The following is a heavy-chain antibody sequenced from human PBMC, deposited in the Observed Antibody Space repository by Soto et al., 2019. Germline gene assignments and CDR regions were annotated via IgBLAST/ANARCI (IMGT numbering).Heavy chain of an antibody. CDR3: ASSEDSSSRQLRDDYSYYGMDV. D-gene: IGHD6-13*01. CDR1: GGTFSSYA. CDR2: IIPIFGTA. J-gene: IGHJ6*02. V-gene: IGHV1-69*13. Sequence: GASVKVSCKASGGTFSSYAISWVRQAPGQGLEWMGGIIPIFGTANYAQKFQGRVTITADESTSTAYMELSSLRSEDTAVYYCASSEDSSSRQLRDDYSYYGMDVWGQGTTVTVSS.